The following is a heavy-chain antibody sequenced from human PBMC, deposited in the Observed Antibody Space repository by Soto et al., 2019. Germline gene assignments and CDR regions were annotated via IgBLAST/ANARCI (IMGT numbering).Heavy chain of an antibody. CDR3: AGRWFNFYDS. Sequence: PGGSLRLSCAASGFTFSSYWMSWVRQAPGKGLEWVASIKKDGSDKYYVDSVKGRLTISRDNTKNSLYLQMNSLRAEDTAVYYCAGRWFNFYDSWGQGTLVTVSS. CDR2: IKKDGSDK. CDR1: GFTFSSYW. D-gene: IGHD3-10*01. J-gene: IGHJ4*02. V-gene: IGHV3-7*05.